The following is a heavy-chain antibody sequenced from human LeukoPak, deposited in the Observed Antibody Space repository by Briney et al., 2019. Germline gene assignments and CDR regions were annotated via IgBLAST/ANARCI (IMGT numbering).Heavy chain of an antibody. D-gene: IGHD1-26*01. CDR2: IYYSGST. CDR3: ARGAGAVTGEPFDY. V-gene: IGHV4-59*12. J-gene: IGHJ4*02. CDR1: GGSISSYY. Sequence: PSETLSLTCTVSGGSISSYYWSWIRQPPGKGLEWIGYIYYSGSTNYNPSLKSRVTMSLETSKNQFSLKLSSVTAADTAVYYCARGAGAVTGEPFDYWGQGTLVTVSA.